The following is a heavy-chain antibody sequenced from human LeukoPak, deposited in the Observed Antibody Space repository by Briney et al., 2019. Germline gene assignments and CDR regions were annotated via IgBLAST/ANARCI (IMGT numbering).Heavy chain of an antibody. Sequence: GGTLRLSCAASGFTFSSYGMSWVRQAPGKGLEWVSAIRGSGIRTYYADSVNGRFTISRDNSKNTLYLQMNSLRAEDTAVYYCAKDRPDYYDSSGYYLRGYFDPWGQGTLVTVSS. CDR2: IRGSGIRT. CDR1: GFTFSSYG. D-gene: IGHD3-22*01. J-gene: IGHJ4*02. CDR3: AKDRPDYYDSSGYYLRGYFDP. V-gene: IGHV3-23*01.